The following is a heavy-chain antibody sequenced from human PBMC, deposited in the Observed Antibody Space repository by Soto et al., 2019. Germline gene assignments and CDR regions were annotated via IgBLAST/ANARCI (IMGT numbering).Heavy chain of an antibody. CDR3: VKDGSSGWPYYYGMDV. CDR1: GFTFSGYG. CDR2: ISYDGSNK. D-gene: IGHD6-19*01. J-gene: IGHJ6*02. V-gene: IGHV3-30*18. Sequence: GSLRLSCAASGFTFSGYGMHWVRQAPGKGLEWVAVISYDGSNKYYADSVKGRFSISRDNSKNTLYLQMSSLRAEDTAVYYCVKDGSSGWPYYYGMDVWGQGTTVTVSS.